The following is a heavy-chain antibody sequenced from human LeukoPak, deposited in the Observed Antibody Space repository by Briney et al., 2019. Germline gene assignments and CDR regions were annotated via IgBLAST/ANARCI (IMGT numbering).Heavy chain of an antibody. CDR3: ARGGAARPDY. CDR2: ISSTTATR. D-gene: IGHD6-6*01. V-gene: IGHV3-48*04. Sequence: PGGSLRLSCAASGFTFSNYGIDWVRQTPGKGLEWGSYISSTTATRSYADSVKGRFTISRDNAKNSLFLQMNNLGAEDTAVYYCARGGAARPDYWGQGTLVTVSS. CDR1: GFTFSNYG. J-gene: IGHJ4*02.